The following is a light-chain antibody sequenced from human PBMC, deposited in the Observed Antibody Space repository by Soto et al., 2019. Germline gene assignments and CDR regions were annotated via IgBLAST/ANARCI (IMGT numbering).Light chain of an antibody. Sequence: DIVMTQSPDSLPVSLGERATINCESSQSVLYSSNNKKYLSWYQQKPGQPPKLLIYWASTRESGVPDCFSCSGWCMEFTLTINSLQAEDVTIFYGQQYFIPPPTFGQATKL. CDR2: WAS. V-gene: IGKV4-1*01. CDR1: QSVLYSSNNKKY. CDR3: QQYFIPPPT. J-gene: IGKJ2*01.